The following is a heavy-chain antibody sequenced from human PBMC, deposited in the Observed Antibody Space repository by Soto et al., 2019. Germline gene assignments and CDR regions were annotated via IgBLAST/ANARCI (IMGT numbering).Heavy chain of an antibody. D-gene: IGHD1-26*01. CDR3: ARGSGSLRYYYGMDV. CDR2: INHSGST. Sequence: SETLSLTCAVYGGSFSGYYWSWIRQPPGKGLEWTGEINHSGSTNYNPSLKSRVTISVDTSKNQFSLKLSSVTAADTAVYYCARGSGSLRYYYGMDVWGQGTTVTVSS. CDR1: GGSFSGYY. V-gene: IGHV4-34*01. J-gene: IGHJ6*02.